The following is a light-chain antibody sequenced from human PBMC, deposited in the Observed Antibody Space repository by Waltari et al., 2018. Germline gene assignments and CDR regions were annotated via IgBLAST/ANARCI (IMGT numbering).Light chain of an antibody. Sequence: QLVLTQSPSASASLGASVKLTCTLDSEHSSNIIAWLRQQPEKGPRYLMKVNSDGSHTKGDELPERFSGSRSGAERYLIISSLQSEDEAVYYCETGGHGSWVFGGGTKLTVL. CDR2: VNSDGSH. CDR1: SEHSSNI. V-gene: IGLV4-69*01. CDR3: ETGGHGSWV. J-gene: IGLJ3*02.